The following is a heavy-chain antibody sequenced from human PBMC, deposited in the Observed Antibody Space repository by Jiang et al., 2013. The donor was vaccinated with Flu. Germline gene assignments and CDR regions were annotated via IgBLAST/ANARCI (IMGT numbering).Heavy chain of an antibody. CDR3: VRLDYYDSSGRT. J-gene: IGHJ5*02. CDR1: GGSILSGDSY. CDR2: FYHAGTP. Sequence: PGLVNPSETLVLSCTVSGGSILSGDSYWGWIRQPPGKGLEWIGSFYHAGTPHYNPSLKSRVTISVDKPNHQFFLRLTSVTATDTAIYYCVRLDYYDSSGRTWGPGTRVIVS. D-gene: IGHD3-22*01. V-gene: IGHV4-39*01.